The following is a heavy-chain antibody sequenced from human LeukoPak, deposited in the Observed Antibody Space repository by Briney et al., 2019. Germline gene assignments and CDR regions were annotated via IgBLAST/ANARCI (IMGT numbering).Heavy chain of an antibody. CDR1: GGSISTYY. Sequence: SETLSLTCTVSGGSISTYYWSWIRQPPGKGLEWIGHIYNSGSTNYSPSLKSRVTISVDTSKTQFSLKLSSVTAADTAVYYCARQEDRDAFDIWGQGTMVTVSS. J-gene: IGHJ3*02. CDR2: IYNSGST. CDR3: ARQEDRDAFDI. V-gene: IGHV4-59*01.